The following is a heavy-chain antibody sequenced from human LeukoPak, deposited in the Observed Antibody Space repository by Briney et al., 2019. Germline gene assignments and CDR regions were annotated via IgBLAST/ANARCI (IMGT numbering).Heavy chain of an antibody. CDR2: ISGSGGST. V-gene: IGHV3-23*01. CDR1: GFTFSSYA. Sequence: GGSLRLSCAASGFTFSSYAMSWVRQALGKGLEWVSAISGSGGSTYYADSVKGRFTISRDNSKNTLYLQMNSLRAEDTAVYYCAKVPITMVRGVILYYFDYWGQGTLVTVSS. CDR3: AKVPITMVRGVILYYFDY. J-gene: IGHJ4*02. D-gene: IGHD3-10*01.